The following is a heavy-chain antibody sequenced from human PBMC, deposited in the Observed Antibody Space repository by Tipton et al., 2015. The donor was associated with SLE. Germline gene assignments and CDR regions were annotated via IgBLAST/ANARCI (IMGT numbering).Heavy chain of an antibody. CDR2: ITSSSGHI. CDR1: GFTFSSYW. J-gene: IGHJ5*02. V-gene: IGHV3-21*01. CDR3: ASRLLTVP. D-gene: IGHD4-17*01. Sequence: GSLRLSCAASGFTFSSYWMSWVRQAPGKGLEWVSSITSSSGHIFYADSVKGRFTISRDNDKNSLYLQMDSLRVDDTAVYFCASRLLTVPWGQGTLVTVSS.